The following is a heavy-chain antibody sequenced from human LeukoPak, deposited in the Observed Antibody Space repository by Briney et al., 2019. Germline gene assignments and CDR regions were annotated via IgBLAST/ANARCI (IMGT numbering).Heavy chain of an antibody. CDR2: INHSGGT. CDR3: ARIVGALRDAFDI. D-gene: IGHD1-26*01. CDR1: GGSFSGYY. Sequence: SETLSLTCAVYGGSFSGYYWSWIRQPPGKGLEWIGEINHSGGTNYNPSLKSRVTISVDTSKNQFSLKLSSVTAADTAVYYCARIVGALRDAFDIWGQGTMVTVSS. V-gene: IGHV4-34*01. J-gene: IGHJ3*02.